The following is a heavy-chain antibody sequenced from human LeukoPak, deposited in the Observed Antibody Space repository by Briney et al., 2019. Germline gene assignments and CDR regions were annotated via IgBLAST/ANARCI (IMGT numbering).Heavy chain of an antibody. J-gene: IGHJ4*02. Sequence: GGSLRLSCAASGFTFDDYSVHWVRQSPGKGLEWLSGLGWNGDIIDYADSVKGRFTISRDNAKNSLYLQMDSLKTEDTALYYCAKGSLIAASGTLFDFWGQGTRVTVSS. V-gene: IGHV3-9*01. D-gene: IGHD6-13*01. CDR1: GFTFDDYS. CDR2: LGWNGDII. CDR3: AKGSLIAASGTLFDF.